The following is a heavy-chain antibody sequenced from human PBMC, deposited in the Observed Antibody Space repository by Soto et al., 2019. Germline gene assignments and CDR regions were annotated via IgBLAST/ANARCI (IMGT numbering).Heavy chain of an antibody. CDR3: ARVEDYYDSSGETLDAFDI. Sequence: QVQLVQSGAEVKKPGSSVKVSCKASGGTFSSYAISWVRQAPGQGLEWMGGIIPIFGTANYAQKFQGRVTITADESTSTAYMELSSLRSEDTAVYYCARVEDYYDSSGETLDAFDIWGQGTMVTVSS. CDR2: IIPIFGTA. D-gene: IGHD3-22*01. V-gene: IGHV1-69*01. J-gene: IGHJ3*02. CDR1: GGTFSSYA.